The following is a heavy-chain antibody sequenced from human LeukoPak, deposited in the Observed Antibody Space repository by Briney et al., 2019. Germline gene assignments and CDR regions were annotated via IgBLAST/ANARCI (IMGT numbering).Heavy chain of an antibody. V-gene: IGHV1-69*05. J-gene: IGHJ3*01. CDR1: GGTFSSHA. CDR2: TTPIFGSA. D-gene: IGHD3-22*01. Sequence: SVKVSCKASGGTFSSHAVSWARQAPGQGLEWMGGTTPIFGSAEYAQKLQDRLTITTDDSTSTAYMILSSLRSEDTAVYYCARAPFHFDGSGFSMDAYDVWGQGTMVTVSS. CDR3: ARAPFHFDGSGFSMDAYDV.